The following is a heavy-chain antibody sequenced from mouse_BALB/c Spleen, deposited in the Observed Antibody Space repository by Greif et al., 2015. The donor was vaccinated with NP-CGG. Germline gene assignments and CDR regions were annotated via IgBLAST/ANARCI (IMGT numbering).Heavy chain of an antibody. CDR1: GYTFTSYY. Sequence: VQLQQSGAELVKPGASVKLSCKASGYTFTSYYMYWVKQRPGQGLEWIGGINPSKGGTNFNEKFKSKATLTVDKSSSTAYMQLSSLTSEDSAVYYCTRYGGLDHFYAMDYWGQGTSVTVSS. J-gene: IGHJ4*01. D-gene: IGHD1-1*02. V-gene: IGHV1S81*02. CDR3: TRYGGLDHFYAMDY. CDR2: INPSKGGT.